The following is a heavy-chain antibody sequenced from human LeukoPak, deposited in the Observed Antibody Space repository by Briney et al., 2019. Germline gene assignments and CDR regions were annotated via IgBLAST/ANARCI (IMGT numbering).Heavy chain of an antibody. J-gene: IGHJ4*02. CDR1: GGSISSYY. D-gene: IGHD6-13*01. Sequence: SETLSLTCTVSGGSISSYYWSWIRQPPGKELEWIGYIYYSGGTNYNPSLKSRVTISVDTSKNQFSLKLSSVTAADTAVYYCARHFGSSWSGLFDYWGQGTLVTVSS. CDR3: ARHFGSSWSGLFDY. CDR2: IYYSGGT. V-gene: IGHV4-59*01.